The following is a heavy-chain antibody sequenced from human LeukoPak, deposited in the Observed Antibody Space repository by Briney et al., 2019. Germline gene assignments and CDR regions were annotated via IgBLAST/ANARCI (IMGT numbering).Heavy chain of an antibody. Sequence: GGSLRLSCAASGFTVSSNYMSWVRQAPGKGLEWVSVIYSGGSTYYARSVKGRFTISRDNSKNTVYLQMNSLRAEDTAIYYCAKYSRYDYVGQIDYWGQGTLVTVSS. J-gene: IGHJ4*02. CDR3: AKYSRYDYVGQIDY. CDR2: IYSGGST. CDR1: GFTVSSNY. V-gene: IGHV3-53*01. D-gene: IGHD4-17*01.